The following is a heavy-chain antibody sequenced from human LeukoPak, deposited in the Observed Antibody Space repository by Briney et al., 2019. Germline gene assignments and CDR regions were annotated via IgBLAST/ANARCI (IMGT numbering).Heavy chain of an antibody. CDR2: INQNSYTM. CDR1: GFSFSDYY. V-gene: IGHV3-11*01. J-gene: IGHJ4*02. Sequence: GGSLRLSCAASGFSFSDYYMTWIRQAPGKGLEWISNINQNSYTMYYADSVKGRFTISRDNAKSSLYLHMNSLRVGDTAVYYCARDRRSPHSAYAWGHLDSWGQGTLVAVSS. CDR3: ARDRRSPHSAYAWGHLDS. D-gene: IGHD5-12*01.